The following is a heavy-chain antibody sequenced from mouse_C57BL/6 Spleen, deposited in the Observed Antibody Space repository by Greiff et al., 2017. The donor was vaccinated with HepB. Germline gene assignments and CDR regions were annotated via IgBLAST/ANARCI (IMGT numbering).Heavy chain of an antibody. CDR2: ISSGSSTI. CDR3: AKHDYDPLYLDY. CDR1: GFTFSDYG. V-gene: IGHV5-17*01. J-gene: IGHJ2*01. D-gene: IGHD2-4*01. Sequence: EVMLVESGGGLVKPGGSLKLSCAASGFTFSDYGMHWVRQAPEKGLEWVAYISSGSSTIYYADTVKGRFTISRDNAKNTLFLQMTSLRSEDTAMYYCAKHDYDPLYLDYWGQGTTLTVSS.